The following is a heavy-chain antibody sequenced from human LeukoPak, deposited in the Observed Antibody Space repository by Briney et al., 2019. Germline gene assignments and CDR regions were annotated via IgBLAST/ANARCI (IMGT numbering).Heavy chain of an antibody. CDR1: GGSFSDYY. CDR3: ARLSRGAAAGFDY. Sequence: SETLSLTCAVYGGSFSDYYWSWIRQPPGKGLEWIGEINHSGSTNYNPSLKSRVTISVDTSKNQFSLKLTSVTAADTAVYYCARLSRGAAAGFDYWGQGTLVTVSS. V-gene: IGHV4-34*01. J-gene: IGHJ4*02. D-gene: IGHD6-13*01. CDR2: INHSGST.